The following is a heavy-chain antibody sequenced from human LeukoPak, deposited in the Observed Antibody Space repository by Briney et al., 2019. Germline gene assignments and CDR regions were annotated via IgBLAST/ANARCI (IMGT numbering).Heavy chain of an antibody. J-gene: IGHJ6*03. CDR3: ARHSGYSYGYAYYYYYMDV. V-gene: IGHV4-39*01. CDR2: IYYSGST. CDR1: GGSISSSSYY. D-gene: IGHD5-18*01. Sequence: SETLSLTCTVSGGSISSSSYYWGGIRQPPGKGLEWIGSIYYSGSTYYNPSLKSRVTISVDPSKNQFSLKLSSVTAADTAVYYCARHSGYSYGYAYYYYYMDVWGKGTTVTVSS.